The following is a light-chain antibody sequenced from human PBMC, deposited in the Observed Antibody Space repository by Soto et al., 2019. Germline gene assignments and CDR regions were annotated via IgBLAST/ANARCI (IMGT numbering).Light chain of an antibody. V-gene: IGKV1-5*01. CDR2: DAS. J-gene: IGKJ1*01. CDR3: QQYNSYSWT. Sequence: DIQMTQSPSTLSASVGARVTITCRASQSISSWLAWYQQKPGKAHKLLIYDASSLESGVPSRFSGSGSGTELTITISSLQPDDVETYYCQQYNSYSWTFGQGTKVDIK. CDR1: QSISSW.